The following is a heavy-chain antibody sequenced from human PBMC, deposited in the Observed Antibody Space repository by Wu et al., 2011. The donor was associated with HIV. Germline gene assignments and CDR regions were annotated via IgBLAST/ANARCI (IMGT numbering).Heavy chain of an antibody. CDR1: GGTLRKYA. CDR3: ARSKPVHGIVIDVFNI. D-gene: IGHD3-16*01. J-gene: IGHJ3*02. V-gene: IGHV1-69*11. CDR2: IVPVLGGS. Sequence: QVQLVQSGAEVREPGSSVKVSCQASGGTLRKYAFSWVRQAPGQGLEWLGGIVPVLGGSDYAQKFRGRFTITADESRTTVHMELSSLRSDDTAIYYCARSKPVHGIVIDVFNIWGQGTKVIVSS.